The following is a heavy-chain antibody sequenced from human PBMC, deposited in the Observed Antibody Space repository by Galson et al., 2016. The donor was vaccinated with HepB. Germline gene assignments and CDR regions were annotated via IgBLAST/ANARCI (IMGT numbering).Heavy chain of an antibody. CDR1: GFIFSNYA. CDR2: ISGAGGST. CDR3: TKDQLIVIVPAAGNWFDP. V-gene: IGHV3-23*01. D-gene: IGHD2-2*01. J-gene: IGHJ5*02. Sequence: SLRLSCAASGFIFSNYAMNWVRQAPGKGLEWVSSISGAGGSTYYAGSVKGRFTISRDNSKNTLYLQLNSLRAEDTAIYYCTKDQLIVIVPAAGNWFDPWGQGTLVTVSS.